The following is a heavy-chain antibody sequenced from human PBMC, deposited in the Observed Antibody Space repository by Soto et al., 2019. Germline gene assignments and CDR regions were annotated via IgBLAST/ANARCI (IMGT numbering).Heavy chain of an antibody. Sequence: QVQLVQSGAEVKKPGSSVKVSCKASGGTFSSYAISWVRQAPGQGLEWMGGIIPIFNTAKYAQKFQGRVTITADESTSTAYMELSSLRSEDTAVYYCATVSSGPNWFDPWGQGTLVTVSS. CDR1: GGTFSSYA. D-gene: IGHD3-3*01. CDR2: IIPIFNTA. V-gene: IGHV1-69*01. CDR3: ATVSSGPNWFDP. J-gene: IGHJ5*02.